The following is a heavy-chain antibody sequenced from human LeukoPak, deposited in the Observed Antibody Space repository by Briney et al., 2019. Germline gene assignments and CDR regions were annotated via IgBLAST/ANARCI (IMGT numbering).Heavy chain of an antibody. J-gene: IGHJ5*02. V-gene: IGHV5-51*01. CDR1: GYSFTSYW. Sequence: GESLKISWKGSGYSFTSYWIGWVRQMPGKGLEWMGIIYPGDSDTRYSPSFQGQVTISADKSISTAYLQWSSLKASDTAMYYCARRRYSSGWYVVDWFDPWGQGTLVTVSS. CDR2: IYPGDSDT. D-gene: IGHD6-19*01. CDR3: ARRRYSSGWYVVDWFDP.